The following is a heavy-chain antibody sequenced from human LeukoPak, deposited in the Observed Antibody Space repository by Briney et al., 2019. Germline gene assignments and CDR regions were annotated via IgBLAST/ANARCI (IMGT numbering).Heavy chain of an antibody. J-gene: IGHJ3*02. Sequence: GGSLRLSCAASGFTFSSYGMHWVRQAPGKGLEWVAVISYDGSNKYYADSVKGRFTISRDNSKNTLYLQMNSLRAEDTAVYYCARPKGAYSSGWSDAFDIWGQGTMVTVSS. D-gene: IGHD6-19*01. CDR3: ARPKGAYSSGWSDAFDI. CDR2: ISYDGSNK. V-gene: IGHV3-30*03. CDR1: GFTFSSYG.